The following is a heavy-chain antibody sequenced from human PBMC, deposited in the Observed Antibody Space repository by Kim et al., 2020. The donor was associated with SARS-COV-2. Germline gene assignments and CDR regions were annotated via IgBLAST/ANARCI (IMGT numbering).Heavy chain of an antibody. CDR3: ASERIAAAVSSYGDY. V-gene: IGHV3-7*03. Sequence: GGSLRLSCAASGFTFSSYWMSWVRQAPGKGLEWVANIKQDGSEKYYVDSVKGRFTISRDNAKNSLYLQMNSLRAEDTAVYYCASERIAAAVSSYGDYWGQGTLVTVSS. D-gene: IGHD6-13*01. CDR1: GFTFSSYW. J-gene: IGHJ4*02. CDR2: IKQDGSEK.